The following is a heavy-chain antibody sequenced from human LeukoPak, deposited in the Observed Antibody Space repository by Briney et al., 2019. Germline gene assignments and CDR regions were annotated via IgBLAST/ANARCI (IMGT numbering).Heavy chain of an antibody. CDR2: ISAYNGDS. V-gene: IGHV1-18*01. Sequence: ASVKVSCKASGYTFTSYGFNWVRQAPGQGLEWMGWISAYNGDSNYAQKFQGRVTMTTDTSTSTAYMELRSLRSDDTAVYYCATDYSNYYGMDVWGQGTTVTVSS. J-gene: IGHJ6*02. CDR3: ATDYSNYYGMDV. CDR1: GYTFTSYG. D-gene: IGHD4-11*01.